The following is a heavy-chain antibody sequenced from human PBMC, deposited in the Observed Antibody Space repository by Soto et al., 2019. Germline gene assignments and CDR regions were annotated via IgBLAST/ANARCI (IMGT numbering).Heavy chain of an antibody. D-gene: IGHD3-10*01. CDR1: GGSFSGYY. CDR3: ARERGLLLWFGELYWFDP. J-gene: IGHJ5*02. CDR2: INHSGST. V-gene: IGHV4-34*01. Sequence: SETLSLTCAVYGGSFSGYYWSWIRQPPGKGLEWIGEINHSGSTNYNPSLKSRVTISVDTSKNQFSLKLSSVTAADTAVYYCARERGLLLWFGELYWFDPWGQGTLVTVSS.